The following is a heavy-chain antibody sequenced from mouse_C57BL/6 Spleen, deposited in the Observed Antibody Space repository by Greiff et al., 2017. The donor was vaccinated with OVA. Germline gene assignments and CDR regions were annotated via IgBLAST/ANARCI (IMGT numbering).Heavy chain of an antibody. V-gene: IGHV1-26*01. CDR2: INPNNGGT. CDR1: GYTFTDYY. CDR3: ARPRPYAMDY. D-gene: IGHD3-2*02. Sequence: EVQLQQSGPELVKPGASVKISCKASGYTFTDYYMNWVKQSHGKSLEWIGDINPNNGGTSYNQKFKGKATLTVDKSSSTAYMELRSLTSEDSAVYYCARPRPYAMDYWGQGTSVTVSS. J-gene: IGHJ4*01.